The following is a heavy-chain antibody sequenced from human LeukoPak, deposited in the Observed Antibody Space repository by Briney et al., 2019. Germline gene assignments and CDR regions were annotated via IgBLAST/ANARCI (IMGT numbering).Heavy chain of an antibody. J-gene: IGHJ4*01. D-gene: IGHD2-15*01. V-gene: IGHV3-21*01. CDR1: GFTFSSYN. CDR2: ISRTGSYI. Sequence: GGSLRLSCAASGFTFSSYNMNWVRQAPGRGLEWVSSISRTGSYIYYADSVKGRFTISRDNAQNSLYLQMNSLRVEDTAVYYCAKVLETDCRGGSCYSGLDYWRQSTLITVSA. CDR3: AKVLETDCRGGSCYSGLDY.